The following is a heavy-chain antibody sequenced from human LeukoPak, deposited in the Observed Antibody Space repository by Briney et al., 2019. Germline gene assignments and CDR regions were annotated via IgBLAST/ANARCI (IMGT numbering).Heavy chain of an antibody. V-gene: IGHV3-30*04. CDR2: ISYDGSNK. Sequence: GRSLRLSCAASGFTFSSYAMHWVRQAPGKGLEWVAVISYDGSNKYYADSVKGRSTISRDNSKNTLYLQMNSLRAEDTAVYYCARLFRVVVPAANTHFDYWGQGTLVTVSS. CDR3: ARLFRVVVPAANTHFDY. D-gene: IGHD2-2*01. CDR1: GFTFSSYA. J-gene: IGHJ4*02.